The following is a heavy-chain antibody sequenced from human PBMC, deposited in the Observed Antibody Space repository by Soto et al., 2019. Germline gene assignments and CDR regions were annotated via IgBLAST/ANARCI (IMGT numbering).Heavy chain of an antibody. CDR2: ISYDGSNK. Sequence: HPGGSLRLSCAASGFTFSSYGMHWVRQAPGKGLEWVAVISYDGSNKYYADSVKGRFTISRDNSKNTLYLQMNSLRAEDTAVYYCAKEMKEEMATHFDYWGQGTLVTVSS. CDR3: AKEMKEEMATHFDY. D-gene: IGHD5-12*01. J-gene: IGHJ4*02. CDR1: GFTFSSYG. V-gene: IGHV3-30*18.